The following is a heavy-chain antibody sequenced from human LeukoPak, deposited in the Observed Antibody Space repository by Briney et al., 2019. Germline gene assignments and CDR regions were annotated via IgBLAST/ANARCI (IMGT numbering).Heavy chain of an antibody. Sequence: SQTLSLTRAISGNSVSSNSAAWNWIRQSPSRGLEWLGRTYYRSKWYNDYAVSVKSRITINPDTSKNQSSLQLNSVTPEDTAVYYCARGGLWFGANDAFDIWGQGTMVTVSS. J-gene: IGHJ3*02. CDR1: GNSVSSNSAA. V-gene: IGHV6-1*01. CDR3: ARGGLWFGANDAFDI. CDR2: TYYRSKWYN. D-gene: IGHD3-10*01.